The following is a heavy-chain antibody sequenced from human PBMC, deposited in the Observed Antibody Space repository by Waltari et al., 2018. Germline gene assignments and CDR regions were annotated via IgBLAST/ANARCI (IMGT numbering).Heavy chain of an antibody. Sequence: QVQLVQSGAEVKKPGSSVKVSCKASGDSFSSDTITWVRQAPGQGPEWMGGFIPLFGTANYAQKSQGRVTITADESTSTAHMELNSLRSDDTAVYYCAKEGSGDRSFDIWGQGTMVTVSS. D-gene: IGHD7-27*01. CDR2: FIPLFGTA. CDR3: AKEGSGDRSFDI. V-gene: IGHV1-69*12. CDR1: GDSFSSDT. J-gene: IGHJ3*02.